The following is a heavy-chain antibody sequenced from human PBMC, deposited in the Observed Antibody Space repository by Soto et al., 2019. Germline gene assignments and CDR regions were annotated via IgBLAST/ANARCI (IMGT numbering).Heavy chain of an antibody. CDR2: INPKSGGT. V-gene: IGHV1-2*04. CDR1: GYSFTDYH. D-gene: IGHD2-8*01. Sequence: ASVKVSCKASGYSFTDYHIHWVRQAPRQGLEWLGRINPKSGGTSTAQKFQGWVTMTTDTSISTASMELTRLTSDDTAIYYCARGDSTDCSNGVCSFFYHHDMDVWG. J-gene: IGHJ6*02. CDR3: ARGDSTDCSNGVCSFFYHHDMDV.